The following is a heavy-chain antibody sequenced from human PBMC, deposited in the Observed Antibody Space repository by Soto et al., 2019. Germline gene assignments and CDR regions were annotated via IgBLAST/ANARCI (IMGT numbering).Heavy chain of an antibody. D-gene: IGHD1-26*01. J-gene: IGHJ6*02. CDR1: GGSISSYY. V-gene: IGHV4-59*01. CDR2: IYYSGST. CDR3: ARAPVGHYYYYYGMDV. Sequence: SGSLSLTCTVSGGSISSYYWSWIRQPPGKGLEWIGYIYYSGSTNYNPSLKSRVTISVDTSKNQFSLKLSSVTAADTAVYYCARAPVGHYYYYYGMDVWGQGTTVTVSS.